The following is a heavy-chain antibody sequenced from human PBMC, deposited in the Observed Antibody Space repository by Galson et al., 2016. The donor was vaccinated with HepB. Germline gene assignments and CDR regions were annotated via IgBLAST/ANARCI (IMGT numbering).Heavy chain of an antibody. CDR2: IYGGGNA. D-gene: IGHD6-19*01. Sequence: SLRLSCAVSGFTVSNNYMSWVRQAPGKGLEGVSVIYGGGNAYYADSVRGRFTISRDSSKNTLYLQMSSLRVEDTAVYHCASHPVAGQHWGQGTQVTVSS. CDR3: ASHPVAGQH. CDR1: GFTVSNNY. V-gene: IGHV3-66*04. J-gene: IGHJ1*01.